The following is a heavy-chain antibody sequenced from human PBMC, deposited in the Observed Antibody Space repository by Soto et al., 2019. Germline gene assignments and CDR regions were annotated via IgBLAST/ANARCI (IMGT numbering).Heavy chain of an antibody. CDR3: TTDTTTGDMSYLNAFDI. D-gene: IGHD1-1*01. J-gene: IGHJ3*02. V-gene: IGHV3-15*01. Sequence: GGSLRLSCAASGFTFSNAWMSWVRQAPGKGLEWVGRIKSKTDGGTTDYAAPVKGRFTISRDDSKNTLYLQMNSLKTEDTAVYYCTTDTTTGDMSYLNAFDIWGQGTMVTVSS. CDR1: GFTFSNAW. CDR2: IKSKTDGGTT.